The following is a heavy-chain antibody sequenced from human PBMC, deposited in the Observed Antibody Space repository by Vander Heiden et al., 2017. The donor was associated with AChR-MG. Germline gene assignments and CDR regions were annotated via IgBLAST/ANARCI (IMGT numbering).Heavy chain of an antibody. Sequence: QVQLVESGGGLVKPGGSLRLSCAASGFTFSDYYRSWSRQAPGKGLEWVSYISSSSSYTNYADSVKCRFTISRDNAKNSLYLQMNSLRAEDTAVYYCARGVRGVIIKGSYFDYWGQGTLVTVSS. D-gene: IGHD3-10*01. J-gene: IGHJ4*02. CDR1: GFTFSDYY. V-gene: IGHV3-11*06. CDR3: ARGVRGVIIKGSYFDY. CDR2: ISSSSSYT.